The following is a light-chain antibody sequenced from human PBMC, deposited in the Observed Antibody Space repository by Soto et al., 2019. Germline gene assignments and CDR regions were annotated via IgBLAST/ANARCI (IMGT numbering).Light chain of an antibody. J-gene: IGKJ4*01. Sequence: DIQMTQSPSTLSASVGDRVTITCRASQSISNWLAWYQQKPGKAPKLLIYDASRLESGVPSRFSGSGSGTDFTLTISSLQPDDSASYYCQQYNSYSTLGGGTKVQIK. V-gene: IGKV1-5*01. CDR2: DAS. CDR3: QQYNSYST. CDR1: QSISNW.